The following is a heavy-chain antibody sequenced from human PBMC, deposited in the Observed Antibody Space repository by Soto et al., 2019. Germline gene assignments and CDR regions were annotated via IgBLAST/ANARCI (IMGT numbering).Heavy chain of an antibody. J-gene: IGHJ4*02. V-gene: IGHV4-34*01. D-gene: IGHD5-18*01. Sequence: LSLTCAVYGGSFSGYYWSWIRQPPGKGLEWIGEINHSGSTNYNPSLKSRVTISVDTSKNQFSLKLSSVTAADTAVYYCARVRGYSYGPFDYWGQGTLVTVSS. CDR1: GGSFSGYY. CDR2: INHSGST. CDR3: ARVRGYSYGPFDY.